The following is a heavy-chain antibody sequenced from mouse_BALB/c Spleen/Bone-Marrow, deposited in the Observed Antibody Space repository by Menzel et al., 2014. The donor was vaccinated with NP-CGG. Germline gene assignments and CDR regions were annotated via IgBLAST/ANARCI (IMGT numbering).Heavy chain of an antibody. V-gene: IGHV1S127*01. CDR3: TRGDYRYPWFAY. Sequence: QVQLQQSGAELVKPGASVKMSCKASGYTFTSYWMHWVKQRPGQGLEWIGVIDPSDSYTSYNQKLKGKATLTVDTSSSTAYMQLSSLTSEDSAVYYCTRGDYRYPWFAYWGQGTLVTVSA. J-gene: IGHJ3*01. CDR2: IDPSDSYT. CDR1: GYTFTSYW. D-gene: IGHD2-14*01.